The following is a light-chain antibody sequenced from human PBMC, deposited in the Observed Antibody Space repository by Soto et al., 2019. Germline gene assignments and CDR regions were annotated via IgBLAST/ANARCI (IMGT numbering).Light chain of an antibody. CDR1: QSISNW. V-gene: IGKV1-5*03. CDR2: KAS. Sequence: DIQMTQSPSTLSASVGDRVTITCRASQSISNWLAWYQQKPGKAPKLLIYKASNLESGVSSRFSGSGSGTEFTLTISSLQPDDFGSYYCQQYNNYPWTFGQGTKVEIK. J-gene: IGKJ1*01. CDR3: QQYNNYPWT.